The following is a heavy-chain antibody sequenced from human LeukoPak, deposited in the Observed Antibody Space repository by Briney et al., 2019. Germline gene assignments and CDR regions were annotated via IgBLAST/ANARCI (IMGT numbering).Heavy chain of an antibody. Sequence: GGSLRLSCAASGFTFTSYAMSWVRQAPGKELEWVSAISGSGGGTNYADSVKGRFTISRDNSKNMLYLQMNSLRVEDTAVYYCARGLPIRTLPFDPWGQGTLVTVSS. D-gene: IGHD3-16*01. V-gene: IGHV3-23*01. CDR2: ISGSGGGT. CDR1: GFTFTSYA. CDR3: ARGLPIRTLPFDP. J-gene: IGHJ5*02.